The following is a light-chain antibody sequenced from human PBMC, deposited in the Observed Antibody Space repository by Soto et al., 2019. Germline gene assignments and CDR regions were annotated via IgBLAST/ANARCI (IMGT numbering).Light chain of an antibody. CDR1: QSVSSNY. J-gene: IGKJ5*01. V-gene: IGKV3D-20*02. CDR3: QQRSSAIT. CDR2: GAF. Sequence: EIVLTQSPGTLSLSPGERATFSCRASQSVSSNYLAWYQQKPGQAPRLLIYGAFKRATGIPDRFSGSGSGTDFTLTISSLEPEDFAVYYCQQRSSAITFGQGTRLEIK.